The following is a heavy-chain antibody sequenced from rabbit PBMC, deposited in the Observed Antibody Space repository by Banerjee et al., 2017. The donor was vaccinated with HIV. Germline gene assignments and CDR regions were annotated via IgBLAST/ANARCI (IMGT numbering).Heavy chain of an antibody. J-gene: IGHJ4*01. D-gene: IGHD1-1*01. Sequence: EQLKESGGGLVQPGGSLTLSCKTSGFDFSSYAMGWVRQAPGKGLEWIGAIYAGKGITDYASWAKGPFTISKTSSTTVTLQMTSLTAADTATYFCARNVGSNGGYSFDLWGPGTLVTVS. V-gene: IGHV1S45*01. CDR1: GFDFSSYA. CDR3: ARNVGSNGGYSFDL. CDR2: IYAGKGIT.